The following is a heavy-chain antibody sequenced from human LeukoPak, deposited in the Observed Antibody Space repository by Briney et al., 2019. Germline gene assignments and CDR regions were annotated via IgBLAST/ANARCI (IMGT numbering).Heavy chain of an antibody. D-gene: IGHD2-15*01. Sequence: PSETLSLTCTVSGGSISSGVYSWSWIRQPPGKGLEWIGYIYYSGSTYYNPSLKSRVTISLDTSKNQFSLKLSSVTAADTAVYYCARDTLFCSGGSCDPQNWFDPWGQGTLVTVSS. V-gene: IGHV4-30-4*07. CDR1: GGSISSGVYS. CDR2: IYYSGST. CDR3: ARDTLFCSGGSCDPQNWFDP. J-gene: IGHJ5*02.